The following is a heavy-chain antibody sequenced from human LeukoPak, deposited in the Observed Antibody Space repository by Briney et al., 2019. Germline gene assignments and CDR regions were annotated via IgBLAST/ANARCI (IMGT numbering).Heavy chain of an antibody. D-gene: IGHD3-16*01. J-gene: IGHJ6*02. Sequence: GGSLRLSCAASGFTFSSCWMSWVRQAPGKGLEWVANIKSDGSEKNYVDSVKGRFTISRDNAKNSLYLQMNSLRAEDTAVFYCAGFRWGYGLDVWGQGTTVTVSS. CDR1: GFTFSSCW. V-gene: IGHV3-7*01. CDR3: AGFRWGYGLDV. CDR2: IKSDGSEK.